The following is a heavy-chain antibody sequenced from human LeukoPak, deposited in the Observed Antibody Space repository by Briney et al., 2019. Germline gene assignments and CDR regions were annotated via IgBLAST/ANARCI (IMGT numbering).Heavy chain of an antibody. CDR2: INPTSGAT. J-gene: IGHJ4*02. D-gene: IGHD2-2*01. CDR3: ATWHCSTPTCHAFAN. Sequence: ASVKVSCKASGYTFTAYYMHWVRQAPGQGLEWMGWINPTSGATNYAQKFQGRVTMTRDTSISAAYMELTGLGSDDTAVYFCATWHCSTPTCHAFANWGQGTLVTVPS. CDR1: GYTFTAYY. V-gene: IGHV1-2*02.